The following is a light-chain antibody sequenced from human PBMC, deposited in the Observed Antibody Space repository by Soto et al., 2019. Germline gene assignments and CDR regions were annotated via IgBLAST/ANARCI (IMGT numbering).Light chain of an antibody. CDR1: SSDVGGYNY. CDR3: SSFAGISTV. CDR2: EVT. V-gene: IGLV2-8*01. Sequence: QSVLTQPPSASGSPGQSVTISCTGTSSDVGGYNYVSWYQQHPGKAPKLVIYEVTKRPSGVPDRFSGSKSGNTASLTVSGLQAEDEADYYCSSFAGISTVFGTGTK. J-gene: IGLJ1*01.